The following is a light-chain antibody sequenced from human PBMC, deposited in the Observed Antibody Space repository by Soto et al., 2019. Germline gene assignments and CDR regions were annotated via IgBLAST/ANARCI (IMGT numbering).Light chain of an antibody. CDR1: SSNIGAGYD. CDR2: VNN. Sequence: QSVLTQPPSVSGAPGQRVTISCTGTSSNIGAGYDVHWYQQLPGTAPKLLIYVNNNRPSGVPDRFSGSKSGTSASLAITGLQAEDEADYYCQSYDSSLSAVFGTGTKLTVL. CDR3: QSYDSSLSAV. V-gene: IGLV1-40*01. J-gene: IGLJ1*01.